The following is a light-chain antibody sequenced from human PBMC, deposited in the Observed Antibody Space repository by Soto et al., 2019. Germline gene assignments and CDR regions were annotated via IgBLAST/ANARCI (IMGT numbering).Light chain of an antibody. Sequence: DIQMTQSPSSLSASVGDRVTITCRASRSISNYLNWYQQKPGEAPTLLIYLATSLQSGVPSRFSGSGYGTDFTLPISSLQPEDFATYYCQQRYDVPATFGQGTKVEIK. J-gene: IGKJ1*01. CDR3: QQRYDVPAT. V-gene: IGKV1-39*01. CDR2: LAT. CDR1: RSISNY.